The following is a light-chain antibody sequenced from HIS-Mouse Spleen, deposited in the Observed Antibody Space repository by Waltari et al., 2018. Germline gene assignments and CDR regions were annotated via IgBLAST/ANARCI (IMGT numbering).Light chain of an antibody. Sequence: AIQLTQSPSSLSASVGGRVTITSRASQGISSALAWYQQKPGKAPKLLIYDASSLESGVASRFSGSGSGTDFTLTISSLQPEDVATYYCQQFNSYPALTFGGGTKVEIK. V-gene: IGKV1-13*02. CDR3: QQFNSYPALT. CDR2: DAS. J-gene: IGKJ4*01. CDR1: QGISSA.